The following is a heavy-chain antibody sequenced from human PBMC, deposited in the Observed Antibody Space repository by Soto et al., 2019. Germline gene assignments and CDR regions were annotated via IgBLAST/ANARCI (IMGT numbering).Heavy chain of an antibody. Sequence: PSETLSLTCSVSGDSISNSRFYWAWIRQPPGKGLEWIGTLSYAGNTYYNPSLQSRVTISADTSKNQFSLMLTSLTAADTAVYYCARQATYTLDVWGQGTTVTVSS. CDR3: ARQATYTLDV. J-gene: IGHJ6*02. V-gene: IGHV4-39*01. CDR2: LSYAGNT. CDR1: GDSISNSRFY. D-gene: IGHD4-4*01.